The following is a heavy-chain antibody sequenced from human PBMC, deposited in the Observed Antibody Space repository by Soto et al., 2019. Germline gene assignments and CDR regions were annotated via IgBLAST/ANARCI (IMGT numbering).Heavy chain of an antibody. V-gene: IGHV1-3*01. CDR3: ARDRRVGALGWFDP. J-gene: IGHJ5*02. CDR1: GYTFTSYA. D-gene: IGHD1-26*01. Sequence: GASVKVSCKASGYTFTSYAMHWVRQAPGQRLEWMGWINAGNGNTKYSQKFQGRVTITRDTSASTAYMELGSLRSEDTAVYYCARDRRVGALGWFDPWGQGTLVTVSS. CDR2: INAGNGNT.